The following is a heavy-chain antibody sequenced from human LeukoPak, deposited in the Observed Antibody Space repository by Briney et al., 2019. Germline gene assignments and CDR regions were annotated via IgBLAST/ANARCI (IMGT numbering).Heavy chain of an antibody. J-gene: IGHJ6*03. V-gene: IGHV3-48*01. CDR3: ARDVPKTRYYYDYKEV. CDR2: IRGRDFTI. CDR1: GFTHCKYS. Sequence: GGSLRLSCAVSGFTHCKYSMNGVPHAPGKGLECVSYIRGRDFTIHHADSVKGRFTISRDHAKNPLYLQMNSLRAEDTAVYYCARDVPKTRYYYDYKEVCGKGTTVTVSS.